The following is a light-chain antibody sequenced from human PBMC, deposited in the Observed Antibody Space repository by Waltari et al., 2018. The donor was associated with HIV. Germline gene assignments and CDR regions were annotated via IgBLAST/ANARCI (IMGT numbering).Light chain of an antibody. CDR3: QQRRNWPPGAT. CDR2: GAS. V-gene: IGKV3-11*01. CDR1: QSVSSY. Sequence: EIVLTQSPATLSLSPEERATLSCRASQSVSSYLAWYQQKPGQAPKLLIYGASNRATGIPARFSGSGSGTDFTLTISSLEPEDFAVYYCQQRRNWPPGATFGGGTKVEIK. J-gene: IGKJ4*01.